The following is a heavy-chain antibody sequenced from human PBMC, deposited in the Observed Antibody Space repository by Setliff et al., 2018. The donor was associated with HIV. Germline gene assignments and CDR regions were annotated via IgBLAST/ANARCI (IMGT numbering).Heavy chain of an antibody. J-gene: IGHJ4*02. Sequence: GGSLRLSCVASGFTFSSYCMDWFRQAPGKGLEWVSTISGGTGYTYYADSVKGRFTISRDNSKNTLYLQMNSLRAEDTAVYYCAKDSLYGGNSAVFDYWGQGTLVTVSS. CDR1: GFTFSSYC. CDR3: AKDSLYGGNSAVFDY. D-gene: IGHD4-17*01. V-gene: IGHV3-NL1*01. CDR2: ISGGTGYT.